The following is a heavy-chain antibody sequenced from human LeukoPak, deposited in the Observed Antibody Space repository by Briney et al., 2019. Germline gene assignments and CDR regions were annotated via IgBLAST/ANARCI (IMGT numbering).Heavy chain of an antibody. CDR2: IYSGDTT. CDR1: GFTLCNIY. Sequence: GGSLRLSRKASGFTLCNIYMNRVRRAPRKGLGWVAFIYSGDTTNYARSVKGRFTISRDNSKNTLYLQMTNVRVEDTAVYYCARDPPGIAASVSGGWGQGTLVTVSS. CDR3: ARDPPGIAASVSGG. V-gene: IGHV3-53*01. J-gene: IGHJ4*02. D-gene: IGHD6-13*01.